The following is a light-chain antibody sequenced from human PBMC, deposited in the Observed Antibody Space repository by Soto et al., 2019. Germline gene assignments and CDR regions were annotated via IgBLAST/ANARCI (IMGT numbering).Light chain of an antibody. Sequence: IQLTQSPSSLSASVGDRVTITCRASQGIRSYLAWYQQKPGKAPKVLIAAASTLQSGVPSRFSGSGSGTDFTLTISSLQPEDSATYYCQHLNGFPLTFGGGTKVEIK. J-gene: IGKJ4*01. CDR2: AAS. V-gene: IGKV1-9*01. CDR1: QGIRSY. CDR3: QHLNGFPLT.